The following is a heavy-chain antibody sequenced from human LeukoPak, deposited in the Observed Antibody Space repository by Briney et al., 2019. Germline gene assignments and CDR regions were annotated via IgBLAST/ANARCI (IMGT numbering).Heavy chain of an antibody. CDR3: AKGSDFWSGSI. J-gene: IGHJ3*02. CDR2: ISWNSGSI. CDR1: GFTFDVYA. D-gene: IGHD3-3*01. V-gene: IGHV3-9*01. Sequence: GGSLRLSCAASGFTFDVYALHWVRQAPGKGLEWVSGISWNSGSIGYADSVKGRFTISRDNAKNSLYLQMNSLRAEDTALYYCAKGSDFWSGSIWGQGTMVTVSS.